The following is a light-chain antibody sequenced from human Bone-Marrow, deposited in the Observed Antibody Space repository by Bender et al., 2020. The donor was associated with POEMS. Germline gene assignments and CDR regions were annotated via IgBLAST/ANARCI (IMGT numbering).Light chain of an antibody. CDR2: VDSDGSH. V-gene: IGLV4-69*02. CDR3: QAWGSGVRV. CDR1: SGYSHYP. Sequence: QLVLTQSPSASASLGASVKLTCTLRSGYSHYPIAWHHQHPWKGPRFLMKVDSDGSHTKGGGIPDRCSGSSSGAERYPTISTLQSEDEAVYYCQAWGSGVRVFAAGTTVTVL. J-gene: IGLJ1*01.